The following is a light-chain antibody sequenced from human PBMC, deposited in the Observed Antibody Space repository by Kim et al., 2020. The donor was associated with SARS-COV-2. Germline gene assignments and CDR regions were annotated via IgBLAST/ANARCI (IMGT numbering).Light chain of an antibody. Sequence: AIQMTQSPSSLSASTGDRVTITCRASQAIRNELGWYQQKPGKAPKVLIYAASTLQSGVSSRFSGSGSETDFTLTISSLQPEDFATYYCLQDSRYPRTFGQGTKVDIK. CDR1: QAIRNE. V-gene: IGKV1-6*01. CDR3: LQDSRYPRT. J-gene: IGKJ1*01. CDR2: AAS.